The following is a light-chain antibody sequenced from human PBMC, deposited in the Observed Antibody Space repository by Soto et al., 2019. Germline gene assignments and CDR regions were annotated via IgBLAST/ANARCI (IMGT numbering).Light chain of an antibody. J-gene: IGKJ1*01. CDR1: QSISSW. CDR3: LQDYNYPWT. CDR2: DAS. Sequence: DIQMTQTPSSLSASVGDRVTIACRASQSISSWLAWYQQRPGRAPKILIYDASSLKSGLPSRFSGSGSGTDFTLTISSLQPDDFATYYCLQDYNYPWTFGQGTKV. V-gene: IGKV1-5*01.